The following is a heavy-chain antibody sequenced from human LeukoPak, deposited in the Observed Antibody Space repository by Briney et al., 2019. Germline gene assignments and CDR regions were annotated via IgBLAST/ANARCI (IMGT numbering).Heavy chain of an antibody. CDR2: ISSSSSYI. D-gene: IGHD6-19*01. CDR1: GFTFSSYS. CDR3: ARGNNGGSGWYAAWYFDL. V-gene: IGHV3-21*04. Sequence: GGSLRLSCAASGFTFSSYSMHWVRQAPGKGLEWVSSISSSSSYIYYADSVKGRFTISRDNSKNTLYLQMNSLRAEDTAVYYCARGNNGGSGWYAAWYFDLWGRGTLVTVSS. J-gene: IGHJ2*01.